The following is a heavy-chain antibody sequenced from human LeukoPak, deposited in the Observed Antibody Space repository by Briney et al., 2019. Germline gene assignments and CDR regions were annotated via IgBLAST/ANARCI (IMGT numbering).Heavy chain of an antibody. V-gene: IGHV4-39*07. D-gene: IGHD3-16*01. Sequence: PSETLSLTCTVSGDSISSSPYYWGWIRQPPGRGLEWIGNIYNSGGTYYNPSHKSRVTILVDTSKNQFSLKLNSVTAADTAFYYCATSGGDWFDPWGQGTLVTVSS. CDR1: GDSISSSPYY. CDR3: ATSGGDWFDP. CDR2: IYNSGGT. J-gene: IGHJ5*02.